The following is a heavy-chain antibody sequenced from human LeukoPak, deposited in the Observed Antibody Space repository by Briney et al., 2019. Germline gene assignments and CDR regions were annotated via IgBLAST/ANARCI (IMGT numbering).Heavy chain of an antibody. D-gene: IGHD3-9*01. CDR3: AKDRQNYDILTGYEY. CDR1: GFTFSSYA. J-gene: IGHJ4*02. Sequence: PGGSLRLSCAASGFTFSSYAMSWVRQAPGKGLEWVSVIRGSGGSTYYADSGKGRFTIPRDNSKNTMYLQMNSLRAEDTAVYYCAKDRQNYDILTGYEYWGQGTLVTVSS. CDR2: IRGSGGST. V-gene: IGHV3-23*01.